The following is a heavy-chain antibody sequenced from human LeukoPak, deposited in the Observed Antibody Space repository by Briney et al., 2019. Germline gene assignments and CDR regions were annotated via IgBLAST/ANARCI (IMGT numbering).Heavy chain of an antibody. V-gene: IGHV5-51*01. D-gene: IGHD2-21*01. J-gene: IGHJ4*02. Sequence: PGESLKISCQGSGSSFTSYWIGWVRQLPGKGLEWMGIIYPGDSDTRYSPSFQGQVTISADKSISTAYLQWSSLKASDTAMYYCARLGYCGGDCPDYWGQGTLVTVSS. CDR2: IYPGDSDT. CDR1: GSSFTSYW. CDR3: ARLGYCGGDCPDY.